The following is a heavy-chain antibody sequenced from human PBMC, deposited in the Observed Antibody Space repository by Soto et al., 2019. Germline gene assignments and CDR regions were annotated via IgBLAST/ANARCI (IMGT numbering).Heavy chain of an antibody. J-gene: IGHJ3*02. Sequence: GWSLRLSCAASGFTFSSYEMNWVRQAPGKGLEWVSYISSSGSTIYYADSVKGRFTISRDNAKNSLYLQMNSLRAEDTAVYYCARSLLAVNAFDIWGQGTMVTVSS. V-gene: IGHV3-48*03. D-gene: IGHD6-19*01. CDR2: ISSSGSTI. CDR1: GFTFSSYE. CDR3: ARSLLAVNAFDI.